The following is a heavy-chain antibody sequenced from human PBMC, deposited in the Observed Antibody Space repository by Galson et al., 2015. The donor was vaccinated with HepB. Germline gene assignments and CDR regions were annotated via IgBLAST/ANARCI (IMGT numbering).Heavy chain of an antibody. CDR3: ARGDLTWGWFDP. Sequence: SVKVSCKASGYTFTSYAMHWVRQAPGQRLEWMGWINAGNGNTKYSQKFQGRVTITRDTSASTAYMELSSLRSEDTAVYYCARGDLTWGWFDPWGQGTLVTVSS. D-gene: IGHD3-16*01. V-gene: IGHV1-3*01. J-gene: IGHJ5*02. CDR2: INAGNGNT. CDR1: GYTFTSYA.